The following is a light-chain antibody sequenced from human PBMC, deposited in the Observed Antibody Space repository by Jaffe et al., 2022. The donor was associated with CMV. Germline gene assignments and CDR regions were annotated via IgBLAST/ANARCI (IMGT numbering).Light chain of an antibody. V-gene: IGKV3-20*01. Sequence: ENVLTQSPGTLSLSPGERATLSCRTSQSVSASYLAWHQQKPGQPPRLLIYGASSRATDIPDRFSGGGSGTVFTLTISRLEPEDSAVYYCQQYETSPRTFGPGTRLEIK. CDR2: GAS. CDR3: QQYETSPRT. J-gene: IGKJ2*01. CDR1: QSVSASY.